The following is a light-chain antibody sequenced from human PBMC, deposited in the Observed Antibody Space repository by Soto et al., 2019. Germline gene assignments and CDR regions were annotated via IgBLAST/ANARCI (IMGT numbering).Light chain of an antibody. J-gene: IGKJ1*01. CDR1: QSVFYISHNKNY. CDR2: HAS. V-gene: IGKV4-1*01. Sequence: DIVMTQSPDSLAVSLGERATISCKSSQSVFYISHNKNYLAWYQQKPGTAPKLLIYHASTLESGVPSRFSGSGSGTEFTLTISSLQPDDFATYYCQNYNAYWTFGQGTKVDIK. CDR3: QNYNAYWT.